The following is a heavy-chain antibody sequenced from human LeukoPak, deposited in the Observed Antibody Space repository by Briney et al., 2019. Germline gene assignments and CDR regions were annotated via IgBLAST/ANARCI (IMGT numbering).Heavy chain of an antibody. Sequence: GGSLRLSCAASGFTFSTYDMKWVRQAPGNGLEWLSYISSSGSTIYYADSVKGRFTVSRDNAKNSLYLQMNSLRADDTAVYNCARSGSYYFDYWGQGTLVTVSS. CDR3: ARSGSYYFDY. CDR2: ISSSGSTI. D-gene: IGHD1-26*01. J-gene: IGHJ4*02. CDR1: GFTFSTYD. V-gene: IGHV3-48*03.